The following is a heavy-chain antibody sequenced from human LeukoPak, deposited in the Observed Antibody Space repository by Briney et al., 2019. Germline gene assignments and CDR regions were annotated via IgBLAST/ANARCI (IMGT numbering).Heavy chain of an antibody. J-gene: IGHJ4*02. CDR3: ARNVTAGFFDF. CDR2: IYYSWGT. CDR1: GSSITSDYF. V-gene: IGHV4-38-2*01. D-gene: IGHD1-1*01. Sequence: SETLSLTCAVSGSSITSDYFWGWIRQPPGKGREWIATIYYSWGTYFNPSLKSRVSISLDASKNQFSLKLTSLTAADTAIYYCARNVTAGFFDFWGQGILVTVSS.